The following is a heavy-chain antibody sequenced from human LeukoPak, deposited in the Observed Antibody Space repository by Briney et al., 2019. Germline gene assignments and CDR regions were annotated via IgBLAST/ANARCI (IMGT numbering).Heavy chain of an antibody. CDR2: IYYSGTA. D-gene: IGHD5-18*01. J-gene: IGHJ5*02. Sequence: SETLSLTCTVSGGSISSSSYYWGWIRQPPGKGLEWIGSIYYSGTAYYNRSLKSRVTISVDTSKNQFSLKLSSVTAADTAVYYCARDRLLVQLWPSSQLNWFDPWGQGTLVTVSS. V-gene: IGHV4-39*07. CDR3: ARDRLLVQLWPSSQLNWFDP. CDR1: GGSISSSSYY.